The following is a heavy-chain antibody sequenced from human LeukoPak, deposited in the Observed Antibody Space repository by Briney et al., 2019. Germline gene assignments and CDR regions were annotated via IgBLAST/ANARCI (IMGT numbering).Heavy chain of an antibody. CDR2: IVVGSGNT. Sequence: VASVKVSCKASGFTFTSSVMQWVRQARGKRLEWIGWIVVGSGNTNYAQKFQDRVTITRDKSTSTAYMELSSLRSEDTAVYYCAAGIGSRPEYFHHWGRDTVLTVSS. V-gene: IGHV1-58*02. CDR3: AAGIGSRPEYFHH. CDR1: GFTFTSSV. D-gene: IGHD1-26*01. J-gene: IGHJ1*01.